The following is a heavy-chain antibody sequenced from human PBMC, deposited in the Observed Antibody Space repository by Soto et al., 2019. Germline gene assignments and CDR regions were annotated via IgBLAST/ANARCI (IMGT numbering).Heavy chain of an antibody. V-gene: IGHV3-72*01. CDR2: TRDKPNSYTT. CDR3: GRGGYRHYSAYLYYALDV. Sequence: GSLRLSCVASGFTLSDYYVDWVRQAPGKGLEWVGRTRDKPNSYTTEYAASVEGRFTISRDDSKNSLYLQLNSLNTEDTAVYYCGRGGYRHYSAYLYYALDVWGQGTTVTVSS. D-gene: IGHD4-4*01. J-gene: IGHJ6*02. CDR1: GFTLSDYY.